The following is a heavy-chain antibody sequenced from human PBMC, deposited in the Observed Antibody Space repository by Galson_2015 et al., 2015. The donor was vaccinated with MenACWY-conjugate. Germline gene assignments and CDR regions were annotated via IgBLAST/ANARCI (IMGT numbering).Heavy chain of an antibody. Sequence: SPRLSCAASGFTFSDYYMSWIRQAPGKGLEWVSYISSSSSYTNYADSVKGRFTISRDNAKNSLYLQMNSLRAEDTAVYYCAREWSIAAPRYYYYYMDVWGKGTTVTVSS. D-gene: IGHD6-25*01. CDR1: GFTFSDYY. J-gene: IGHJ6*03. V-gene: IGHV3-11*05. CDR3: AREWSIAAPRYYYYYMDV. CDR2: ISSSSSYT.